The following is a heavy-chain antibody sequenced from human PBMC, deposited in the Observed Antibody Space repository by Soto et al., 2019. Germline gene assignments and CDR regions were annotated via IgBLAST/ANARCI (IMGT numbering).Heavy chain of an antibody. V-gene: IGHV1-18*01. CDR3: ARGSTIVRGAPSWFDP. Sequence: ASVKVSCKASGYTFTSYGISWVRQAPGQGLEWMGWISAYNGNTNYAQKLQGRVTMTTDTSTSTAYMELSSLRSDDTAVYYCARGSTIVRGAPSWFDPWGQGTLVTVSS. D-gene: IGHD3-10*01. CDR2: ISAYNGNT. CDR1: GYTFTSYG. J-gene: IGHJ5*02.